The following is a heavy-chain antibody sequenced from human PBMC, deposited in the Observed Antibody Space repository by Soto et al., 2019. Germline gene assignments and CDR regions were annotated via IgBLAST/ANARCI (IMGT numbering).Heavy chain of an antibody. J-gene: IGHJ3*02. CDR3: ARGVYGSGNYYTGPSDFDI. CDR1: GGTLSDHG. V-gene: IGHV1-69*06. D-gene: IGHD3-10*01. CDR2: TIPVFDTA. Sequence: QVQLEQSGAEVKKPGSSVKISCKASGGTLSDHGVSWLRQAPGQGLEWVGGTIPVFDTAKYAPKFQGRVTNAADKSTNIAYMELGSLRSDDTAFYYCARGVYGSGNYYTGPSDFDISGQGTLVIVSS.